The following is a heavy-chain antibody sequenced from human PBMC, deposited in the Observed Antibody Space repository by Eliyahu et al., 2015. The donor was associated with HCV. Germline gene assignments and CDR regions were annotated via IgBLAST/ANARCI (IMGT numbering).Heavy chain of an antibody. V-gene: IGHV3-15*01. CDR1: GFTFSKAW. CDR3: TTGAPGGFDYYLDV. CDR2: IKSKTDGGTT. J-gene: IGHJ6*03. Sequence: EVQLVESGGGLVKPGGSLRLSCAASGFTFSKAWMSWVRQAQGKGLXXIGRIKSKTDGGTTDYAAPXKGRFTISRDXSKSTLYLQMNSLKTEDTAVYYCTTGAPGGFDYYLDVWGQGTTVTVSS. D-gene: IGHD3-10*01.